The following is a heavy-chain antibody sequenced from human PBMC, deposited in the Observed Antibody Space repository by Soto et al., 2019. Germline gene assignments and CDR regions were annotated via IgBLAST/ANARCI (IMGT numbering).Heavy chain of an antibody. J-gene: IGHJ5*01. CDR3: GRVLDGATRHTDLDS. V-gene: IGHV4-39*01. Sequence: SETLSLTCTVSGVSIHNSHYYWGWIRQPPGKGLEFIGTFYYSGGSHYNSSLKSRVTISVDTANNQFSLRLRSLTAAATAVYYCGRVLDGATRHTDLDSWGQGTLVTVSS. CDR1: GVSIHNSHYY. D-gene: IGHD3-3*01. CDR2: FYYSGGS.